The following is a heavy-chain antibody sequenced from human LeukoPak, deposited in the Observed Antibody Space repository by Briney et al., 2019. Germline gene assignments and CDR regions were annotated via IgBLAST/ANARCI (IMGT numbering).Heavy chain of an antibody. V-gene: IGHV4-4*07. CDR1: GGSISSYY. Sequence: SETLSLTCTVSGGSISSYYWSWIRQPAGKGLKRIGRIYTSGSTNYNPSLKSRVTMSVDTSKNQFSLKLSSVTAADTAVYYCARGVYYGSGSYYAGSAFDIWGQGTMVTVSS. CDR3: ARGVYYGSGSYYAGSAFDI. J-gene: IGHJ3*02. CDR2: IYTSGST. D-gene: IGHD3-10*01.